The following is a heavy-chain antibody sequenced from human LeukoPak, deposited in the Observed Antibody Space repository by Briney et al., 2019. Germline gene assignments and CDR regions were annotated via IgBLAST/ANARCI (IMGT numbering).Heavy chain of an antibody. D-gene: IGHD6-19*01. CDR2: ISYDGSNK. V-gene: IGHV3-30*03. CDR1: GFTFSSYG. CDR3: ARGAGEFDY. Sequence: PGRSLRLSCAASGFTFSSYGMHWVRQAPGKGLEWVAVISYDGSNKYYADSVKGRFTISRDNSKNTLYLQMNSLRAEDTAVYYCARGAGEFDYWGQGTLVTVSS. J-gene: IGHJ4*02.